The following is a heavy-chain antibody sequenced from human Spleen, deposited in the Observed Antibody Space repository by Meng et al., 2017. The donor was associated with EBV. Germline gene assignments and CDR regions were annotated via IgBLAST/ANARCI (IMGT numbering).Heavy chain of an antibody. J-gene: IGHJ4*02. CDR3: ASGSGGNFDF. CDR1: GGSISSGTYY. Sequence: QVQLQQLGGGLVKPSETLSLTCAVYGGSISSGTYYWSWIRQPPGRGLEWIGYIYHNGDTYYSPSLQSRLTISVDTSKNQFSLKMSSVTAADTAVYFCASGSGGNFDFWGQGTLVTVSS. CDR2: IYHNGDT. V-gene: IGHV4-30-4*01. D-gene: IGHD3-16*01.